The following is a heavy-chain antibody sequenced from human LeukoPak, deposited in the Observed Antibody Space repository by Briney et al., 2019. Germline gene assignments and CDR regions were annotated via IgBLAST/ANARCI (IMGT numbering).Heavy chain of an antibody. D-gene: IGHD5-24*01. V-gene: IGHV1-69*05. Sequence: SVKVSCKASGGTFSSYAISWVRQAPGQGLEWMGRIIPIFGTANYAQKFQGRATITTDESTSTAYMELSSLRSEDTAVYYCARDGRDGYNLLSYWGQGTLVTVSS. J-gene: IGHJ4*02. CDR2: IIPIFGTA. CDR1: GGTFSSYA. CDR3: ARDGRDGYNLLSY.